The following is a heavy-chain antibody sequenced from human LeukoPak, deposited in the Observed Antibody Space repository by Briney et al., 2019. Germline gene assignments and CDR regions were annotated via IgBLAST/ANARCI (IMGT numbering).Heavy chain of an antibody. CDR1: GGTFSSYA. J-gene: IGHJ4*02. Sequence: SVKVSCKASGGTFSSYAISWVRQAPGQGLEWMGGIIPIFGTANYAQKFQGRVTITTDESTSTAYMELSSLRSEGTAVYYCARGVGDFWSGYYSEGYFDYWGQGTLVTVSS. V-gene: IGHV1-69*05. CDR3: ARGVGDFWSGYYSEGYFDY. CDR2: IIPIFGTA. D-gene: IGHD3-3*01.